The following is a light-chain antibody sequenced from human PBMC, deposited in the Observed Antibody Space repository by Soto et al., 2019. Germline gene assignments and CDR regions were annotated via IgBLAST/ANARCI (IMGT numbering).Light chain of an antibody. Sequence: EIVMTQSPATLSVSPGERATLSCRASQSVSSNLAWYQQQPGQAPRLLIYGASTRATGFPARFSGSGSGTEFTLTISSLEPEDFALYYCQQRSNWPITFGQGTRLEIK. J-gene: IGKJ5*01. CDR1: QSVSSN. CDR2: GAS. CDR3: QQRSNWPIT. V-gene: IGKV3-15*01.